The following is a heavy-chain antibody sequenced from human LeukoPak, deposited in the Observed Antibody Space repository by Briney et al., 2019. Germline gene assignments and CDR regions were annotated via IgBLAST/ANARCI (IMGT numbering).Heavy chain of an antibody. J-gene: IGHJ4*02. V-gene: IGHV4-34*01. Sequence: SETLPLTCAVYGGSFSGYYWSWIRQPPGKGLEWIGEINHSGSTNYNPSLKSRVTISVDTSKNQFSLKLSSVTAADTAVYYCARSFITIFGVVSRPFDYWGQGTLVTVSS. CDR2: INHSGST. CDR3: ARSFITIFGVVSRPFDY. D-gene: IGHD3-3*01. CDR1: GGSFSGYY.